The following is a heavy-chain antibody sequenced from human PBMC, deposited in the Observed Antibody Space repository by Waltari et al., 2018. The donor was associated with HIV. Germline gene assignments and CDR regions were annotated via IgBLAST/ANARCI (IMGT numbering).Heavy chain of an antibody. D-gene: IGHD3-22*01. J-gene: IGHJ4*02. V-gene: IGHV1-2*02. CDR2: INPNRGGT. Sequence: QVQLVQSGAEVKKPGASVKVSCKASGYTFTGYYMHWVRQAPGQGLEWMVWINPNRGGTNYAQKFQGRVTMTRDTSISTAYMELSRLRSDDTAVYYCARGMYYYDRSGYYYYDYWGQGTLVTVSS. CDR1: GYTFTGYY. CDR3: ARGMYYYDRSGYYYYDY.